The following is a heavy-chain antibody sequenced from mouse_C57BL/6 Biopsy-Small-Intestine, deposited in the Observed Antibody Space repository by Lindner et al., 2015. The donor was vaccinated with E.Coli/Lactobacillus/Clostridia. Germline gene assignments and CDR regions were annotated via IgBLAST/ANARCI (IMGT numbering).Heavy chain of an antibody. CDR1: GYTFTDNN. D-gene: IGHD2-1*01. V-gene: IGHV1-22*01. Sequence: VQLQESGPELVKPGASVKMSCKASGYTFTDNNMHWVRQSHGKSLEWIGYINPNNGGTSYNQKFMARATLTVNKSSNTAYMELRSLTSEDSAVYYCARNGNYFDYWGQGTTLTVSS. CDR2: INPNNGGT. CDR3: ARNGNYFDY. J-gene: IGHJ2*01.